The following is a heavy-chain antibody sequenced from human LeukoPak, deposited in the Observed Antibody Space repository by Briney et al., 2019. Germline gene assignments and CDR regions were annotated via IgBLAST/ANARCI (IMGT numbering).Heavy chain of an antibody. V-gene: IGHV4-38-2*01. D-gene: IGHD3-22*01. Sequence: SETLSLTCGVSGYSISGGYYWGWIRQSPGKGLEWIATIFRPGSIYHNPSLKSRVILSVDTSKNQFSLILTSVTAADTAVYYCVRMGVSYYYDSSTYYPVAFDVWGQGTMVTVSS. J-gene: IGHJ3*01. CDR3: VRMGVSYYYDSSTYYPVAFDV. CDR2: IFRPGSI. CDR1: GYSISGGYY.